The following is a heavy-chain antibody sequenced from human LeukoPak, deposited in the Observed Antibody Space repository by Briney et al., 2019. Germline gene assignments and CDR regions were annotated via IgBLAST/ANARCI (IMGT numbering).Heavy chain of an antibody. CDR3: AREGWSGRNGEYLVGGMDV. CDR2: ISGSGGST. CDR1: GFTFSSYA. V-gene: IGHV3-23*01. Sequence: GGSLRLSCAASGFTFSSYAMSWVRQAPGKGLEWVSAISGSGGSTYYADSVKGRFTISRDNSKNTLYLQMHSLRAEDTALYYCAREGWSGRNGEYLVGGMDVWAQGTTVTVSS. J-gene: IGHJ6*02. D-gene: IGHD1-26*01.